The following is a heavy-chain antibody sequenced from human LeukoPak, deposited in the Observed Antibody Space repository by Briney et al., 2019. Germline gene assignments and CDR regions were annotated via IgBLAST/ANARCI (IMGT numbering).Heavy chain of an antibody. CDR1: GFTFSSYG. CDR2: IRYDGSNK. CDR3: AKDWDIVATFGY. D-gene: IGHD5-12*01. Sequence: PGGSLRLSCAASGFTFSSYGMHWVRQAPGKGLEWVAFIRYDGSNKYYADSVKGRFTISRDNSKNTLYLQMSSLRAEDTAVYYCAKDWDIVATFGYWGQGTLVTVSS. V-gene: IGHV3-30*02. J-gene: IGHJ4*02.